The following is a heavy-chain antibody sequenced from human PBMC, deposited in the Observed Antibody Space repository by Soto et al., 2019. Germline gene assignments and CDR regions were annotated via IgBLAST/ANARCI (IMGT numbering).Heavy chain of an antibody. D-gene: IGHD2-15*01. Sequence: QTLSLTCVISGDSVSSNSAAWNWIRQSPSRGLEWLGRTYYRSKWYNDYAVSVKSRITINPDTSKNQFSLQLNSVTPEDTAVYYCARGSRSLGYCSGGSCPNWFDPWGQGTLVTVS. CDR1: GDSVSSNSAA. V-gene: IGHV6-1*01. CDR2: TYYRSKWYN. J-gene: IGHJ5*02. CDR3: ARGSRSLGYCSGGSCPNWFDP.